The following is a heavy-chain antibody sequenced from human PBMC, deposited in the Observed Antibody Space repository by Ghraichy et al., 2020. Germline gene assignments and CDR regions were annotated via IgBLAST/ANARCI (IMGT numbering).Heavy chain of an antibody. D-gene: IGHD5-18*01. Sequence: GGYLRLSCAASGFIFSSYYMTWVRQAPGKGLEWVANIKHDESEKYYVDSVKGRFTISRDNAKNSLYLQMNSLRPDDTAVYYCARGGYNYGSNPIDYWGQGTRFIVSS. J-gene: IGHJ4*02. CDR3: ARGGYNYGSNPIDY. CDR2: IKHDESEK. CDR1: GFIFSSYY. V-gene: IGHV3-7*04.